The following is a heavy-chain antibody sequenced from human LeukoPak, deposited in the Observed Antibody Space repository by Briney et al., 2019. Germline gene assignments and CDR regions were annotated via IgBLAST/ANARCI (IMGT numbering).Heavy chain of an antibody. D-gene: IGHD6-19*01. V-gene: IGHV6-1*01. CDR2: IYYRSKWYN. CDR1: GDSVSSNSAA. J-gene: IGHJ4*02. Sequence: SQTLSLTCAISGDSVSSNSAAWNWIRQSPSRGLEWLGRIYYRSKWYNDYAVFVKSRITINTDTSKNQSSLQVNSVTPEDTAVYYCARGTRYSSGWTFDYWGQGTLVTVSS. CDR3: ARGTRYSSGWTFDY.